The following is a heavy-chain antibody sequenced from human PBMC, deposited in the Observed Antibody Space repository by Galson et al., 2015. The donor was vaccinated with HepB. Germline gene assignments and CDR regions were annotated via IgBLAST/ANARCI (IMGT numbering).Heavy chain of an antibody. CDR2: IKEDGNDK. J-gene: IGHJ5*02. D-gene: IGHD2-2*01. V-gene: IGHV3-7*01. CDR1: GFSFSSYW. Sequence: SLRLSCAASGFSFSSYWMSWVRQAPGKGLEWVANIKEDGNDKYYLDSVKGRFTISRDNAKSSVWLQMNSLRVEDTAVYYCVRDREVPGGGDWFDPWGQGILVTV. CDR3: VRDREVPGGGDWFDP.